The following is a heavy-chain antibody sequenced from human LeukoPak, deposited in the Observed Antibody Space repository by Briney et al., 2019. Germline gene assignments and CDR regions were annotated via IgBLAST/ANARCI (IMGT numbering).Heavy chain of an antibody. CDR1: GGSISSYY. CDR2: IYYSGST. Sequence: PSETLSLTCTVSGGSISSYYWSWIRQPPGKGLEWIGYIYYSGSTNYNPSLKSRVTISVDTSKNQFSLKLSSVTAADTAVYYCARADSYGHSNFDYWGQGTLVTVSS. J-gene: IGHJ4*02. V-gene: IGHV4-59*01. CDR3: ARADSYGHSNFDY. D-gene: IGHD5-18*01.